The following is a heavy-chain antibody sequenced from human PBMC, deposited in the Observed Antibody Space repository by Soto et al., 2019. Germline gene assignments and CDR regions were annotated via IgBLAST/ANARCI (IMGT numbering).Heavy chain of an antibody. CDR2: INHSGST. V-gene: IGHV4-34*01. D-gene: IGHD3-9*01. CDR3: ARGEEDILTGYYYHYGMDV. CDR1: GGSFSGYY. Sequence: SETLSLTCAVYGGSFSGYYWSWIRQPPGKGLEWIGEINHSGSTNYNPSLKSRVTISVDTSKNQFSLKLSSVTAADTAVYYCARGEEDILTGYYYHYGMDVWGQGTTVTVSS. J-gene: IGHJ6*02.